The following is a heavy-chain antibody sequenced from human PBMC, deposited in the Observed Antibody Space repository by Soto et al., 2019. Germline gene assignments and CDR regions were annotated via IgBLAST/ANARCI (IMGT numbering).Heavy chain of an antibody. D-gene: IGHD3-9*01. Sequence: QITLKESGPTLVRPTQTLTLTCAFSGFSLSTSGVGVGWIRPPQGKALEWLAVIYWDDSKHYSPSLRSRLTITKVTSKNQVVLTMTNMDPMDTGTYYCAHKGPEDWPLDYWGQGTLVTVSS. CDR2: IYWDDSK. CDR1: GFSLSTSGVG. V-gene: IGHV2-5*02. J-gene: IGHJ4*02. CDR3: AHKGPEDWPLDY.